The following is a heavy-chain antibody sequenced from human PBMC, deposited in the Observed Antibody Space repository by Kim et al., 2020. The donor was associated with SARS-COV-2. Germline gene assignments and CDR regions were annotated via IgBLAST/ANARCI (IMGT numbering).Heavy chain of an antibody. D-gene: IGHD7-27*01. CDR3: ASSLGWGWGY. CDR2: ST. Sequence: STSYAQKFPGRVTMTRDTSTSTVYMELSSLRSEDTAVYYCASSLGWGWGYWGQGTLVTVSS. J-gene: IGHJ4*02. V-gene: IGHV1-46*01.